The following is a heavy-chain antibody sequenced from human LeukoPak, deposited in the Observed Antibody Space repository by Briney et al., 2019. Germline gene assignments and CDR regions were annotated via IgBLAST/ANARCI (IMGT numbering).Heavy chain of an antibody. CDR2: IYFSGST. Sequence: PSETLSLTCTVSGGSISSSSYYWGWIRQPPGKGLEGVGSIYFSGSTYYNPSLKSRVTISVDTSKNQCSLKLSSVTAADTAVYYCARSSGYSSSGGLNWFDTWGQGTLVTVSS. J-gene: IGHJ5*02. CDR1: GGSISSSSYY. CDR3: ARSSGYSSSGGLNWFDT. D-gene: IGHD6-13*01. V-gene: IGHV4-39*01.